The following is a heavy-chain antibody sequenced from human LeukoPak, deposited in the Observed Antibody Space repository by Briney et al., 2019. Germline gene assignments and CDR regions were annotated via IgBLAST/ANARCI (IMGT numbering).Heavy chain of an antibody. D-gene: IGHD3-22*01. CDR3: AREGDYYDSGGYYRIDF. Sequence: SETLSLTCTVSGGSINAYYWSWIRQPPGKGLEWIGYVYHSGSTNYNPSLKSRVTMSVDTSNNQFSLKLSSVTAADTAMYYCAREGDYYDSGGYYRIDFWGQGTLVTVSS. V-gene: IGHV4-59*01. CDR1: GGSINAYY. J-gene: IGHJ4*02. CDR2: VYHSGST.